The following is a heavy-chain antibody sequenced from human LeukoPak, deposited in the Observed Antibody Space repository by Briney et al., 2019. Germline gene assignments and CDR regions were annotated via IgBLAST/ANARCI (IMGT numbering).Heavy chain of an antibody. Sequence: ASVKVSCKASGYTFTAYYMHWVRQSPGQGLELVGWINPNSGGTNYAQKCQGTVPMTRDTSISTAYMELSRLRSDDTAVYSCASEAILGYCSGGSCPFDYWGQGSLVTVSS. CDR3: ASEAILGYCSGGSCPFDY. CDR1: GYTFTAYY. V-gene: IGHV1-2*02. J-gene: IGHJ4*02. CDR2: INPNSGGT. D-gene: IGHD2-15*01.